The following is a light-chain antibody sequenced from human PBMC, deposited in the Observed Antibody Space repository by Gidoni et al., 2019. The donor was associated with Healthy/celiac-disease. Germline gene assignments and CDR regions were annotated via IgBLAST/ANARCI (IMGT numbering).Light chain of an antibody. CDR3: QAADSSGTYVV. V-gene: IGLV3-25*03. CDR1: ALPKQY. CDR2: KDS. J-gene: IGLJ2*01. Sequence: SYELTQPPSVSVSPGQTARIPCSGDALPKQYAYWYQQKPGTAPVLGIYKDSERPSGIPERFSGSSSGTTGTLTISGVQAEDEADYYCQAADSSGTYVVFGGGTKLTVL.